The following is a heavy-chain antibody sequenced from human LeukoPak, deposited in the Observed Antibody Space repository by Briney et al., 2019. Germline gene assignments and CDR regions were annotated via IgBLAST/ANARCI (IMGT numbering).Heavy chain of an antibody. CDR2: INPDGSEK. J-gene: IGHJ3*02. V-gene: IGHV3-7*01. Sequence: PGGSLRLSCVASAFSFTTHYTSWVRQAPGKGLEWVAIINPDGSEKSYVDSVKGRFTISRDNSDNLLYLNMNNLRAEDTALYYCARDPAYGALDIWGQGTVVTVSS. D-gene: IGHD2-21*01. CDR1: AFSFTTHY. CDR3: ARDPAYGALDI.